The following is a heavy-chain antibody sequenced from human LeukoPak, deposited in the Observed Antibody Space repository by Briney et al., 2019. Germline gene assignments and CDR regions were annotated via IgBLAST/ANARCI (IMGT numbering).Heavy chain of an antibody. V-gene: IGHV3-23*01. D-gene: IGHD4-23*01. CDR2: ISGSAGSA. J-gene: IGHJ6*03. CDR1: GFTFSSYA. Sequence: GGSLRLSCAASGFTFSSYAMRWVREAPGKGLQWVSAISGSAGSAYYADSVRGRFTISKYNAKNTLSLQMNSLRAEDTAIYYGAKAFGNSDDYYYYMDVGGKETTVTVSS. CDR3: AKAFGNSDDYYYYMDV.